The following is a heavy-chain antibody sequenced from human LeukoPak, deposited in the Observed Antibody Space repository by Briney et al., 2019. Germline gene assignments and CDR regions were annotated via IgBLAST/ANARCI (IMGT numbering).Heavy chain of an antibody. CDR2: ISSSGSTI. CDR3: AKGYSFGCCNYYYMDA. Sequence: GGPLRLSCAASGFTFSDYYMSWIRQAPGKGLEWVSYISSSGSTIYYADSVKGRFTISRDNSKNTLYLQMNSLRAEDTAVYYCAKGYSFGCCNYYYMDAWGKGTTVTVSS. D-gene: IGHD5-18*01. J-gene: IGHJ6*03. V-gene: IGHV3-11*01. CDR1: GFTFSDYY.